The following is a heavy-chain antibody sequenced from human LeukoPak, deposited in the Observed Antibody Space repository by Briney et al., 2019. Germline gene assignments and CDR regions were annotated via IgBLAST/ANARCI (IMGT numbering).Heavy chain of an antibody. CDR2: TYYRSKWYN. CDR1: GDSVSSNSAA. Sequence: SQTLSLTCAISGDSVSSNSAAWNWIRQSPSRGLEWLGRTYYRSKWYNDYAVSVKSRITINPDTSKNQFSLQLNSVTPEDTAVYYCARVPVGAHNAWAWFDPWGQGTLVTVSS. CDR3: ARVPVGAHNAWAWFDP. V-gene: IGHV6-1*01. D-gene: IGHD1-26*01. J-gene: IGHJ5*02.